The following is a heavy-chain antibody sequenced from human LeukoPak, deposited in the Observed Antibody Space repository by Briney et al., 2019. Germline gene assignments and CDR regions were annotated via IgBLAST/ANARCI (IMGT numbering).Heavy chain of an antibody. CDR1: GGSISSGSYY. D-gene: IGHD3-16*02. CDR2: IYTSGST. CDR3: ARDLSLEAFDI. Sequence: SETLSLTCTVSGGSISSGSYYWSWIRQPAGKGLEWIGRIYTSGSTNYNPSLKSRVTISVDTSKNQFSLKLSSVTAADTAVYYCARDLSLEAFDIWGQGTMVTVSS. J-gene: IGHJ3*02. V-gene: IGHV4-61*02.